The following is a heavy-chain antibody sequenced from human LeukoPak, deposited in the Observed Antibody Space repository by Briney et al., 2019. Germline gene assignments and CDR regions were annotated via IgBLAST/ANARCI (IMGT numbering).Heavy chain of an antibody. D-gene: IGHD5-18*01. CDR2: IIPIFGTA. J-gene: IGHJ4*02. CDR1: GGTFSSYA. V-gene: IGHV1-69*13. CDR3: ARAHDVDTAMTDY. Sequence: SVKVSCKASGGTFSSYAISWVRQAPGHGLEWMGGIIPIFGTANYAQKFQGRVTITADESTSTAYMELSSLRSEDTAVYYCARAHDVDTAMTDYWGQGTLVTVSS.